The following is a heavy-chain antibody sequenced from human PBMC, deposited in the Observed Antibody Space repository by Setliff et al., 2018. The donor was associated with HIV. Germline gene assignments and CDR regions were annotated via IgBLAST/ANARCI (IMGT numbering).Heavy chain of an antibody. CDR1: GYSFTSYW. D-gene: IGHD3-10*01. V-gene: IGHV5-51*01. CDR3: ARAGSFDPYYYMDV. J-gene: IGHJ6*03. CDR2: IYPVDSDT. Sequence: GASLKISCKGSGYSFTSYWIGWVRQMPGKGLEWMGIIYPVDSDTRYSPSFQRQVTISADKSISTAYLQWRRLKAADTAMYYCARAGSFDPYYYMDVWSKGTTVTVSS.